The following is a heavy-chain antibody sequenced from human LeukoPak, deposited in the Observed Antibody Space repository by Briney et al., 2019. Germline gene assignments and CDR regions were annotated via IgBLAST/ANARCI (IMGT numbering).Heavy chain of an antibody. CDR1: GFTFSSYS. CDR3: AKVSPINPSGYLDY. Sequence: GGSLRLSCAASGFTFSSYSMNWVRQAPGKGLEWVSSISSSSSYIYYADSVKGRFTISRDNAKNSLYLQMNSLRAEDTAVYYCAKVSPINPSGYLDYWGQGTLVTVSS. V-gene: IGHV3-21*01. J-gene: IGHJ4*02. D-gene: IGHD3-3*01. CDR2: ISSSSSYI.